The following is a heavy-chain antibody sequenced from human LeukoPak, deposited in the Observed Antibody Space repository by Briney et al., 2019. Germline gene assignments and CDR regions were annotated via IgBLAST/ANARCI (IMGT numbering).Heavy chain of an antibody. Sequence: SETLSLTCTVSGGSISSSSYYWGWIRQPPGKGLEWIGSIYYSGSTYYNPFLKSRVTISVDTSKNQFSLKLSSVTAADTAVYYCARHGSLYYDFWSGQNLYYFDYWGQGTLVTVSS. V-gene: IGHV4-39*01. J-gene: IGHJ4*02. CDR1: GGSISSSSYY. D-gene: IGHD3-3*01. CDR3: ARHGSLYYDFWSGQNLYYFDY. CDR2: IYYSGST.